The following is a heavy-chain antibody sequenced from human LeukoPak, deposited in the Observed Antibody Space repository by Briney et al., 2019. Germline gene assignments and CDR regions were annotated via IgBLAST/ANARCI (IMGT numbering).Heavy chain of an antibody. V-gene: IGHV3-30*04. CDR1: EFTFSSYA. Sequence: GGSLRLSCAASEFTFSSYAMHWVRQAPGKGLEWVAVISYDGSNKYYADSVKGRFTISRDNSKNTLYLQMNSLRAEDTAVYYCARERAVAKGGYYYYGMDVWGQGTTVTVSS. CDR3: ARERAVAKGGYYYYGMDV. D-gene: IGHD6-19*01. CDR2: ISYDGSNK. J-gene: IGHJ6*02.